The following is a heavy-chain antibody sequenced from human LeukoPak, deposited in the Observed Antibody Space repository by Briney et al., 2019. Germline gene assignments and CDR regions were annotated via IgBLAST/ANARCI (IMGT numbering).Heavy chain of an antibody. Sequence: ASVKVSCKTSGYSFTNLYIHWVRQAPGQGLEWMGMVNPSGGSTISAQKFQDRVNMTTDTSTRTVYMEMTGLTCDDTGIYYCARDAFWGQGTQVTVSS. J-gene: IGHJ4*02. CDR1: GYSFTNLY. D-gene: IGHD3-3*02. CDR3: ARDAF. CDR2: VNPSGGST. V-gene: IGHV1-46*01.